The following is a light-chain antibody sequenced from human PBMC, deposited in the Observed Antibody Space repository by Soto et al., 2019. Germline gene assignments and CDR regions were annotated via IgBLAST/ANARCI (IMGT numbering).Light chain of an antibody. CDR2: EVS. CDR3: TSYTSTNTVV. V-gene: IGLV2-14*01. Sequence: QSALTQPASVSGSPGQSITISCTGTSSDVGGYNYVSWYQHHPGKAPKLMIYEVSNRPSGVSNRFSGSKSGNTASLTISGRQAEDEADYYCTSYTSTNTVVFGGGTKLTVL. J-gene: IGLJ2*01. CDR1: SSDVGGYNY.